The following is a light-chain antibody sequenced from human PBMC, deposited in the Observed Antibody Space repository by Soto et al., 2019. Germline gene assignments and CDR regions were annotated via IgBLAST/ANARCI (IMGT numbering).Light chain of an antibody. V-gene: IGKV3-20*01. CDR2: DAS. CDR3: QQFSSYPLT. J-gene: IGKJ4*01. Sequence: EFVLTQSPGTLSLSPGERATLSCRASQTVRNNYLAWYQQKPGQAPRLLIYDASSRATGIPDRFSGGGSGTDFTHTISRLEPEDFAVCYCQQFSSYPLTFGGGTKVDIK. CDR1: QTVRNNY.